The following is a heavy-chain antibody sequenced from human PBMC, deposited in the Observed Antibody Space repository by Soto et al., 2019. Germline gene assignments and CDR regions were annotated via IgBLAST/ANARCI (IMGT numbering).Heavy chain of an antibody. CDR3: ARGAGHDSEDY. Sequence: ASVKVSCKASGYTFSSHDINWVRQATGQGLEWMGWMNPNTGNTGYEQKFQGRLTMTRNTSISTAYMELCSLRSEDTAVYYCARGAGHDSEDYWGQGTLVTVSS. D-gene: IGHD1-1*01. CDR1: GYTFSSHD. J-gene: IGHJ4*02. CDR2: MNPNTGNT. V-gene: IGHV1-8*01.